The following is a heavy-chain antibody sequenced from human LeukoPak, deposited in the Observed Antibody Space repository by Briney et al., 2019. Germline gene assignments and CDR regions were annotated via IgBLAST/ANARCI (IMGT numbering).Heavy chain of an antibody. J-gene: IGHJ6*03. CDR1: GFTFSSYG. CDR2: IRYDGSNK. CDR3: AKDHGIALAGTVFNYMDV. V-gene: IGHV3-30*02. Sequence: PGGSLRLSCAASGFTFSSYGMHWVRQAPGKGLEWVAFIRYDGSNKYYADSVKGRFTISRDNSKNTLYLQMNSLRAEDTAVYYCAKDHGIALAGTVFNYMDVWGKGTTVTISS. D-gene: IGHD6-19*01.